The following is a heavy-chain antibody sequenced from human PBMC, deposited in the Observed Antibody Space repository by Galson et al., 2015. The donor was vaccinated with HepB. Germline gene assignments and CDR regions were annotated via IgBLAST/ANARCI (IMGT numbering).Heavy chain of an antibody. D-gene: IGHD6-6*01. V-gene: IGHV3-30*18. CDR2: ISYDGSNK. J-gene: IGHJ4*02. Sequence: SLRLSCAASGFTFSSYGMHWVRQAPGKGLEWVAVISYDGSNKYYADSVKGRFTISRDNSKNTLYLQMNSLRAEDTAVYYCAKDGREYSSSFYFDYWGQGTLVTVSS. CDR1: GFTFSSYG. CDR3: AKDGREYSSSFYFDY.